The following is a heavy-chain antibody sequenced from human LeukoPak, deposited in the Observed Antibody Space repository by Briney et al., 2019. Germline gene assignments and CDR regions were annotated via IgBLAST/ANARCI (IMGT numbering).Heavy chain of an antibody. Sequence: SETLSLTCTVSDGSISSSSYYWGWLRQPPGKGLEWIGSIYYSGSTYYNPSLKSRVTISVDTSKNQFSLKLSSVTAADTAVYYCARQLGYCSSTSCYADKGDYWGQGTLVTVSS. CDR2: IYYSGST. V-gene: IGHV4-39*01. J-gene: IGHJ4*02. CDR3: ARQLGYCSSTSCYADKGDY. D-gene: IGHD2-2*01. CDR1: DGSISSSSYY.